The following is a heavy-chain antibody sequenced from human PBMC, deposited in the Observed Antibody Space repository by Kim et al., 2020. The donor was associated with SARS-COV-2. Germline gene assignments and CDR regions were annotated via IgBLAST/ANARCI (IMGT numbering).Heavy chain of an antibody. Sequence: TYYADSVKGRFTISRDNSKNTLYLQMNSLRAEDTAVYYCAKVGGHTYFDYWGQGTLVTVSS. CDR3: AKVGGHTYFDY. CDR2: T. J-gene: IGHJ4*02. D-gene: IGHD5-18*01. V-gene: IGHV3-23*01.